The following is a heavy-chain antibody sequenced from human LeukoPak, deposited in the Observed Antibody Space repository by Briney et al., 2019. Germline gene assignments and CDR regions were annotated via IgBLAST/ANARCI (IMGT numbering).Heavy chain of an antibody. J-gene: IGHJ6*02. CDR3: GKRELWHGSGEDA. D-gene: IGHD3-10*01. CDR2: ISGSGDRT. Sequence: PGGSLRLSCAASGFTFNNYAMSWFRQTPGEGLGWVSAISGSGDRTYYAESVKGRFSISRDNSKNTLYLQMHSLRAEDTAVYYCGKRELWHGSGEDAWGQGTTVTVSS. V-gene: IGHV3-23*01. CDR1: GFTFNNYA.